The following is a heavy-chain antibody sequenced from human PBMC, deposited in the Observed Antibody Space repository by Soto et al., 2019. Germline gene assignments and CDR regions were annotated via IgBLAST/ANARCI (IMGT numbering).Heavy chain of an antibody. Sequence: ASVKVSCKTSGYVFTGYYLHWVRQAPGQGLEWMGWINCRSGGTTYTQKFQGRVTLTMDTSTSTAYMELSSLISDDTALYYCMRGASARDSSGYPYYFDPWGQGILVTVSS. CDR2: INCRSGGT. D-gene: IGHD3-22*01. V-gene: IGHV1-2*02. CDR3: MRGASARDSSGYPYYFDP. J-gene: IGHJ4*02. CDR1: GYVFTGYY.